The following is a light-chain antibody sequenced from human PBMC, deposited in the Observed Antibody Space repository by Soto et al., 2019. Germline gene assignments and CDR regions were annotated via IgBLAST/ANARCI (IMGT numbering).Light chain of an antibody. CDR2: GAS. CDR1: QSVSSN. Sequence: EIVMTQSQATLSVSPGERATLSCRASQSVSSNLAWYQQKPGQAHRLLIYGASTRATGIPARFSGSGSGTEFTLIISSLQSEDFAVYYCQQYTNWPPLPFGGGTKVEIK. J-gene: IGKJ4*01. V-gene: IGKV3-15*01. CDR3: QQYTNWPPLP.